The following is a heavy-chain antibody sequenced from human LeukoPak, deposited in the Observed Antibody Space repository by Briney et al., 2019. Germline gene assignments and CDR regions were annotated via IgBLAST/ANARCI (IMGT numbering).Heavy chain of an antibody. V-gene: IGHV3-21*06. Sequence: KSGGSLRLSCATSGFTFSNYYLNWVRQAPGKGLEWVSCIHGSASYNYYADSVKGRFTVSRDSAKNSLYLEMNNLRAEDTAVYYCVRGGPSTWSWGQGTLVTVSS. CDR2: IHGSASYN. CDR1: GFTFSNYY. CDR3: VRGGPSTWS. J-gene: IGHJ5*02. D-gene: IGHD2-15*01.